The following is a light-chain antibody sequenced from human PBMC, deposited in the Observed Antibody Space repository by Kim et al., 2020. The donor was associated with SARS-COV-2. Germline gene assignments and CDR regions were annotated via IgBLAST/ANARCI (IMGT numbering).Light chain of an antibody. J-gene: IGKJ4*01. CDR1: QSVSYY. CDR2: DAS. Sequence: SPRERATLSCRASQSVSYYLAWYQQKPGQAPRLLLYDASNRATGIPARFSGSGSGTDFTLTISSLEPEDFAVYYCHQRSNWPPVTFGGGTKVDIK. V-gene: IGKV3-11*01. CDR3: HQRSNWPPVT.